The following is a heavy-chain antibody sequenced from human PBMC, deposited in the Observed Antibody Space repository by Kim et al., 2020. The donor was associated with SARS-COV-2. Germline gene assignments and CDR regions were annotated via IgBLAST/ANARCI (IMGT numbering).Heavy chain of an antibody. D-gene: IGHD3-10*01. CDR3: ARERYYGSGSYSAFDI. Sequence: SVKGRFNISRDNAKNSLYLQMNSLRAEDTAVYYCARERYYGSGSYSAFDIWGQGTMVTVSS. V-gene: IGHV3-11*05. J-gene: IGHJ3*02.